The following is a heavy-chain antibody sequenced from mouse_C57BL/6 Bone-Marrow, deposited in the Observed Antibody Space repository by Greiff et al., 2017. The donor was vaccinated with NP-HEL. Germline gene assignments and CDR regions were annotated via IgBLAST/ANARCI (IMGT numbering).Heavy chain of an antibody. Sequence: VQLKQSGPELVKPGASVKIPCKASGYTFTDYNMDWVKQSHGKSLEWIGDINPNNGGTIYNQKFKGKATLTVDKSSSTAYMELRSLTSEDTAVYYCARVRDSTVVAFDYWGQGTTLTVSS. J-gene: IGHJ2*01. CDR1: GYTFTDYN. D-gene: IGHD1-1*01. CDR2: INPNNGGT. V-gene: IGHV1-18*01. CDR3: ARVRDSTVVAFDY.